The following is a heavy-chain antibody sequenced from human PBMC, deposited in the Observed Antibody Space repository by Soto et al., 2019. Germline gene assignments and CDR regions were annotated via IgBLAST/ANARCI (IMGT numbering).Heavy chain of an antibody. Sequence: QVQLQESGPGLVKPSETLSLTCAVSGDSISSYYCMWIRQPPGKGLESIGYLYYGRSANYNPSLQSRVTLSVDTSPNQCSLTLSSMTAADTAVYYCALRSMAVVPEYWGQGTLVTVSS. CDR1: GDSISSYY. CDR3: ALRSMAVVPEY. V-gene: IGHV4-59*01. J-gene: IGHJ4*02. CDR2: LYYGRSA. D-gene: IGHD3-22*01.